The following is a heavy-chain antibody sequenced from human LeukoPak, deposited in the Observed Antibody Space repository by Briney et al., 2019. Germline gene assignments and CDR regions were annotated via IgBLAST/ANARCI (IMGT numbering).Heavy chain of an antibody. V-gene: IGHV3-74*01. CDR2: INSDGSST. CDR3: AKDLGWAGGATAIRALDY. Sequence: PGGSLRLSCAASGFTFSSYWMHWVRQAPGKGLVWVSRINSDGSSTSYADSVKGRFTISRDNSKNTVYLQLNTLRPEDTAVYYCAKDLGWAGGATAIRALDYWGQGTLVTVSS. D-gene: IGHD2-21*02. J-gene: IGHJ4*02. CDR1: GFTFSSYW.